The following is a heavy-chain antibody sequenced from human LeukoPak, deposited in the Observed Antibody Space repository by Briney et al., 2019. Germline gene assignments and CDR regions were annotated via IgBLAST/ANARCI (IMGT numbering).Heavy chain of an antibody. V-gene: IGHV3-66*02. Sequence: GGSLRLSCAASGFTVSSNYMSWVRQAPGKGLEWVSVIYSGGSTYYADSVKGRFTISRDNSKNTLYLQMNSLRAEDTAVYYCAREQFGELFIGWFDPWGQGTLVNVSS. CDR1: GFTVSSNY. D-gene: IGHD3-10*01. CDR2: IYSGGST. J-gene: IGHJ5*02. CDR3: AREQFGELFIGWFDP.